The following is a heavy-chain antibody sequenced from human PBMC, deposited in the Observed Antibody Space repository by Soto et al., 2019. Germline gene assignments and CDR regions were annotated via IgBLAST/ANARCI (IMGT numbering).Heavy chain of an antibody. CDR2: IYYSGST. CDR1: GGSVSSGDYF. V-gene: IGHV4-61*08. CDR3: ARSPNYYYYGFDV. J-gene: IGHJ6*02. D-gene: IGHD3-10*01. Sequence: PSETLSFTCTVSGGSVSSGDYFWSWLRQSPGKRLEWIAYIYYSGSTNYNPSLKSRATISVDTSKSQVSLTLTSMTAADAALYYCARSPNYYYYGFDVWGQGTAVTVSS.